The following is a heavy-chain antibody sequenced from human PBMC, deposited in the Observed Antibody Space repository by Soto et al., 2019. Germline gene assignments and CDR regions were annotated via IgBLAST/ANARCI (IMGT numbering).Heavy chain of an antibody. CDR3: VRGEIAAVFLDV. CDR2: IYYSGST. D-gene: IGHD6-13*01. V-gene: IGHV4-61*01. J-gene: IGHJ6*02. CDR1: GGSVSSGSYY. Sequence: SLTCTVSGGSVSSGSYYWSWIRQPPGKGLEWIGYIYYSGSTNYNPSLKSRVTISVDTSRNQFSLKLSSVTAADTAVYYCVRGEIAAVFLDVWGQGTTVTVSS.